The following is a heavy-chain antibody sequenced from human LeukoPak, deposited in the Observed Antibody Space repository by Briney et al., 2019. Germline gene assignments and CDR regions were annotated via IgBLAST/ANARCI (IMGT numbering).Heavy chain of an antibody. CDR2: ISYDGSNK. Sequence: GGSLRLSCAASGFTFSSYAMHWVRQAPGKGLEWVAVISYDGSNKYYADSVKGRFTISRDNSKNTLYLQMNSLRAEDTAVYYCATGMYYYGSGSHDYWGQGTLVTVSS. CDR1: GFTFSSYA. J-gene: IGHJ4*02. V-gene: IGHV3-30*04. CDR3: ATGMYYYGSGSHDY. D-gene: IGHD3-10*01.